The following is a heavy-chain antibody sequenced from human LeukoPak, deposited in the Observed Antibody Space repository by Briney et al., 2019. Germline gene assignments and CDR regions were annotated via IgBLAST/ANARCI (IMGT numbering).Heavy chain of an antibody. V-gene: IGHV3-7*01. CDR1: GFTFSSYW. CDR3: ARPGVAAYDILTGYYSRGGFDY. Sequence: GGSLRLSCAASGFTFSSYWMSWVRQAPGKGLEWVANIKQDGSEKYYVDSVKGRFTISRDNAKNSLYLQMNSLRAEDTAVYYCARPGVAAYDILTGYYSRGGFDYWGQGTLVTVSS. CDR2: IKQDGSEK. J-gene: IGHJ4*02. D-gene: IGHD3-9*01.